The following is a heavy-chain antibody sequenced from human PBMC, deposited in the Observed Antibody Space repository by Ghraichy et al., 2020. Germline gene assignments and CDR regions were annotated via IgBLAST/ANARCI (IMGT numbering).Heavy chain of an antibody. Sequence: GGSLRLSCAASGFTFSSYDMHWVRQATGKGLEWVSAIGTAGDPYYPGSVKGRFTISRENAKNSLYLQMNSLRAGDTAVYYCARGAYCTGGVCYKEGLDYWGQGTLVTVSS. CDR3: ARGAYCTGGVCYKEGLDY. V-gene: IGHV3-13*05. CDR2: IGTAGDP. CDR1: GFTFSSYD. D-gene: IGHD2-8*02. J-gene: IGHJ4*02.